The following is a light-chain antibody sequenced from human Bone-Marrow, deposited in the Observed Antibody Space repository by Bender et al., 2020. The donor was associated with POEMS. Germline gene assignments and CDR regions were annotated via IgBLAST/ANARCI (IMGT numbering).Light chain of an antibody. J-gene: IGLJ1*01. CDR2: SNN. Sequence: QSVLTQAPSASGTPGQWVTISCSGSSSNIGSNSVSWYQQLPGTAPKLLIYSNNQRPSGVPDRFSGSKSGSTPSLTISGLQADDEAEYYCLSYVGNFVSVFGPGTKVTVL. V-gene: IGLV1-44*01. CDR3: LSYVGNFVSV. CDR1: SSNIGSNS.